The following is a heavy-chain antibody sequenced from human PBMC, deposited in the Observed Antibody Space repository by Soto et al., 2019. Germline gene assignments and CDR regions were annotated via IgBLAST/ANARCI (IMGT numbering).Heavy chain of an antibody. CDR1: GGSVSSGTYY. CDR2: IYYSGIT. V-gene: IGHV4-61*01. J-gene: IGHJ4*02. D-gene: IGHD3-22*01. CDR3: ASYSDSSGYLAYFDY. Sequence: SETLSLTCTVSGGSVSSGTYYWNWIRQPPGKGLEWIGYIYYSGITHYNPSLKSRVTISLDTSKNQFSLELDSVTAADTAVYFCASYSDSSGYLAYFDYWGQGTLVTVSS.